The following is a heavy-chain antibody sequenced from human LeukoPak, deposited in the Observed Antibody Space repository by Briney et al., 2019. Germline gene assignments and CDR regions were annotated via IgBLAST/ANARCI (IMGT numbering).Heavy chain of an antibody. D-gene: IGHD3-3*01. J-gene: IGHJ4*02. CDR3: AKVPAVRITIFGVSFDF. CDR1: GFTFSSYA. CDR2: ISGSGGST. V-gene: IGHV3-23*01. Sequence: GGSLRLSCAASGFTFSSYAMHWVRQAPGKGLEWVSAISGSGGSTYYADSVKGRFTISRDNSKNTLYLQMNSLRAEDTAVYYCAKVPAVRITIFGVSFDFWGQGTLVTVSS.